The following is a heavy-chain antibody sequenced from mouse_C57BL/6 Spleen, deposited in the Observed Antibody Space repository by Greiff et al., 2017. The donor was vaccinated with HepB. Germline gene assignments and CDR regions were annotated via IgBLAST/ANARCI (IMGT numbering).Heavy chain of an antibody. V-gene: IGHV1-58*01. D-gene: IGHD1-1*01. J-gene: IGHJ2*01. Sequence: EVQLQESGAELVRPGSSVKMSCKTSGYTFTSYGINWVKQRPGQGLEWIGYIYLGNGYTEYNEKFKGKATLTSDTSSSTAYMQLSSLTSEDSAIYVCARRRYYGSSYFDYWGQGTTLTVSS. CDR2: IYLGNGYT. CDR1: GYTFTSYG. CDR3: ARRRYYGSSYFDY.